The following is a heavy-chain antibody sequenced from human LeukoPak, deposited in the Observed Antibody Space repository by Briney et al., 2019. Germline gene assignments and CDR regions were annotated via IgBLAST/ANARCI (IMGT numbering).Heavy chain of an antibody. Sequence: SETLSLTCTVSGGSISSSSYYWGWIRQPPGKGLEWIGEINHSGSTNYNPSLKSRVTISVDTSKNQFSLKLSSVTAADTAVYYCARGRRSPGSYYIVGYYFDYWGQGTLVTVSS. J-gene: IGHJ4*02. CDR2: INHSGST. V-gene: IGHV4-39*07. CDR3: ARGRRSPGSYYIVGYYFDY. CDR1: GGSISSSSYY. D-gene: IGHD3-10*01.